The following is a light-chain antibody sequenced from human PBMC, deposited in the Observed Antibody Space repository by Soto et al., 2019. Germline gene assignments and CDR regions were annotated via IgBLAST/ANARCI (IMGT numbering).Light chain of an antibody. Sequence: EIVLTQSPATLSLSPGERATLSCRASRSVSIYLAWYQQKPGQAPRLLIYDASSRATGIPARFSGSGSGTDFTLTISSLEPEDFAVYYCPHRANWAGAFGQGTTLEIK. CDR2: DAS. CDR3: PHRANWAGA. J-gene: IGKJ2*01. CDR1: RSVSIY. V-gene: IGKV3-11*01.